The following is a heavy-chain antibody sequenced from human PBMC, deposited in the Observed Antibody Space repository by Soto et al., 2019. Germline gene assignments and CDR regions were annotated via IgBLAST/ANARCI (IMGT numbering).Heavy chain of an antibody. Sequence: GGSLRLSCAASGFTFSSYSMNWVRQAPGKGLEWVSYISSSSSTIYYADSVKGRFTISRDNAKNSLYLQMNSLRAEDTAVYYCAKGPHDYGDYVDYWGQGTLVTGSS. CDR3: AKGPHDYGDYVDY. J-gene: IGHJ4*02. D-gene: IGHD4-17*01. CDR2: ISSSSSTI. CDR1: GFTFSSYS. V-gene: IGHV3-48*01.